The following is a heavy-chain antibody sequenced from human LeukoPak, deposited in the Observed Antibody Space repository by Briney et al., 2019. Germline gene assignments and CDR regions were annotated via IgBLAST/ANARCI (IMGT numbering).Heavy chain of an antibody. V-gene: IGHV4-34*01. D-gene: IGHD2-8*02. CDR1: GGSFSGYY. CDR3: ARGPLELVPGGPWHGMDV. J-gene: IGHJ6*02. Sequence: PSETLSLTCAVYGGSFSGYYWSWIRQPPGKGLEWIGEINHSGSTNYNPSLKSRVTISVDTSKNQFSLKLSSVTAADTAVYYCARGPLELVPGGPWHGMDVWGQGTTVTVSS. CDR2: INHSGST.